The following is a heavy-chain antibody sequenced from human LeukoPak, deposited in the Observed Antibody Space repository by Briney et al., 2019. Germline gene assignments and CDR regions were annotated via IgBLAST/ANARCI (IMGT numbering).Heavy chain of an antibody. D-gene: IGHD1-1*01. Sequence: SGTLSLTCAVSGDSITSGKWWSWVRQPPGKGLEWIGGFYHTGSTNYNPSLKSRLTISVDKSKNLFSLKLTSMTAADTAVYYCARWSQNEGGFSATYGFDIWGQGTLVTVSS. CDR1: GDSITSGKW. V-gene: IGHV4-4*02. J-gene: IGHJ3*02. CDR2: FYHTGST. CDR3: ARWSQNEGGFSATYGFDI.